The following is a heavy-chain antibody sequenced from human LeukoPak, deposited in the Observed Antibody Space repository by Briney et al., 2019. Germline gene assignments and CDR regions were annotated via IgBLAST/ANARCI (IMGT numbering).Heavy chain of an antibody. D-gene: IGHD4-23*01. J-gene: IGHJ4*02. V-gene: IGHV4-59*01. Sequence: PSETLSLTCTVSGGSISSYYCSWIRQPPGKGLEWIGYIYYSGSTNYNPSLKSRVTISVDTSKNQFSLKLSSVTAADTAVYYCARGPRWYFDYWGQGTLVTVSS. CDR2: IYYSGST. CDR1: GGSISSYY. CDR3: ARGPRWYFDY.